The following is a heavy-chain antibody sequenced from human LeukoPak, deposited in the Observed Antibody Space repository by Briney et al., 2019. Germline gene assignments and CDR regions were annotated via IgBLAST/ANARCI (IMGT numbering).Heavy chain of an antibody. CDR2: ITPNSGDT. CDR3: VRDRTKYCSSTSCPLDY. CDR1: GCTFTGYY. Sequence: GASVKVSCKASGCTFTGYYLHWVRPAPGQGLEWMGWITPNSGDTDYALKFQGRVTMTRDTSISTAYMELSRLRSDDTAVYYCVRDRTKYCSSTSCPLDYWGQGTLVTVSS. J-gene: IGHJ4*02. V-gene: IGHV1-2*02. D-gene: IGHD2-2*01.